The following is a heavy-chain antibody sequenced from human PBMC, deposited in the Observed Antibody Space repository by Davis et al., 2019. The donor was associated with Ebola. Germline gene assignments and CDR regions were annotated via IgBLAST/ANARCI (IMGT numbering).Heavy chain of an antibody. CDR1: GFSFSDYY. V-gene: IGHV3-53*01. CDR3: ARDGPNYDVDY. Sequence: GESLKISCVVSGFSFSDYYVNWFRQAPGQGLEWLAIIYSGGKTSYSDGVKGRFIISRDDSKNTLYLQMNSLRVDDTAVYFCARDGPNYDVDYWGQGTLVTVSS. CDR2: IYSGGKT. D-gene: IGHD3-22*01. J-gene: IGHJ4*02.